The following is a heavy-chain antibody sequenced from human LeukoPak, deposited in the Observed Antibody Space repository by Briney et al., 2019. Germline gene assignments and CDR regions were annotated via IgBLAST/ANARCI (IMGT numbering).Heavy chain of an antibody. J-gene: IGHJ4*02. CDR1: GGSFSGYY. CDR2: INHSGST. D-gene: IGHD3-10*01. V-gene: IGHV4-34*01. CDR3: ARLSGSGSSPFDY. Sequence: SETLSLTCAVYGGSFSGYYWSWIRQPPGKGLEWIGEINHSGSTNYNPSLKSRVTISVDTSKNQFSLKLSSVTAADTAVYYCARLSGSGSSPFDYWGQGTLVTVSS.